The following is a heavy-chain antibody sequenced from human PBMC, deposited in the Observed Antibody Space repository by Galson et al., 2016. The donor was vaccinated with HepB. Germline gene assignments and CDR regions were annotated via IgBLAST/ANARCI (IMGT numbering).Heavy chain of an antibody. V-gene: IGHV3-72*01. CDR3: STDIGSNWYAS. CDR1: GFTFSDHY. CDR2: IRKKANSYTT. D-gene: IGHD2-15*01. J-gene: IGHJ5*01. Sequence: SLRLSCAASGFTFSDHYMDWVRQAPGKGLEWIGRIRKKANSYTTEYAAPVKGGFTISRDDSRNTLFLQMNSLKTEDTGVYYCSTDIGSNWYASWGQGTLVTVSS.